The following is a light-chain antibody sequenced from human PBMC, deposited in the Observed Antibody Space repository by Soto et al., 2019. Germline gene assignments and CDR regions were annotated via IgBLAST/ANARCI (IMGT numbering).Light chain of an antibody. J-gene: IGKJ5*01. Sequence: EMLLTQSPGTLSLSPGERATLSCRASQSVSSSYLAWYQQKPGLAPRLLIYDASNRATGIPARFSGSGSGTDFTLTISSLEPEDFAVYYCQHRSIWPVSFGQGTRLEIK. CDR2: DAS. V-gene: IGKV3D-20*02. CDR3: QHRSIWPVS. CDR1: QSVSSSY.